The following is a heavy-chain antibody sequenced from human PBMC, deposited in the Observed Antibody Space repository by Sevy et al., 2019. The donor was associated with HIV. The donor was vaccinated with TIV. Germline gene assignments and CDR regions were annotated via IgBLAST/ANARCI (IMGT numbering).Heavy chain of an antibody. CDR2: IRSKANGGTT. D-gene: IGHD5-12*01. CDR3: PRAGYSGYDRDLKY. CDR1: GFTFGDYA. J-gene: IGHJ4*02. Sequence: GGSLRLSCTASGFTFGDYAMSWFRQAPGKGLEWVGFIRSKANGGTTDYAASVKGRLTISRDDSISIAYLQMNSLKTEDKAVYYCPRAGYSGYDRDLKYWGQGTLVTVSS. V-gene: IGHV3-49*03.